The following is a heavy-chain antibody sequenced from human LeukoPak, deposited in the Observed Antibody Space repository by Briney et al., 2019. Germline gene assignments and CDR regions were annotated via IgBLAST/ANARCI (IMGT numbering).Heavy chain of an antibody. J-gene: IGHJ3*02. Sequence: GGSLRLSCAASGFTFSDYYMSWIRQAPGKGLEWVSYISSSGSTIYYADSVKGRFTISRDNAKNSLYLQMNSLRAEDTAVYYCAREYCSSTSCYWSAFDIWGQGTMVTVSS. CDR3: AREYCSSTSCYWSAFDI. D-gene: IGHD2-2*01. CDR1: GFTFSDYY. CDR2: ISSSGSTI. V-gene: IGHV3-11*04.